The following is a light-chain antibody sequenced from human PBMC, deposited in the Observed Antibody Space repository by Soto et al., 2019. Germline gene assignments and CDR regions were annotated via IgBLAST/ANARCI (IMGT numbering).Light chain of an antibody. CDR1: ISDFVIYNY. Sequence: HSALTQPASVSGSPGQSITISCTGTISDFVIYNYVSWYQQHPGKAPKLMLYGVSNRPSGVSNRFSGSKSGNTASLTISGLQAEDEADYYCSSHTTSSALQVFGTGTKVTVL. CDR2: GVS. CDR3: SSHTTSSALQV. V-gene: IGLV2-14*01. J-gene: IGLJ1*01.